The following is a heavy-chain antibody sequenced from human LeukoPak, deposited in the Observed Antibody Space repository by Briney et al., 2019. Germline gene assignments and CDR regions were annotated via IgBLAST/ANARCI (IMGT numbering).Heavy chain of an antibody. CDR2: IIPIFGTA. J-gene: IGHJ6*02. CDR3: ARDTGLSGSYEDYYYYYGMDV. V-gene: IGHV1-69*05. CDR1: GGTFSSYA. D-gene: IGHD1-26*01. Sequence: ASVKVSCKASGGTFSSYAISWVRQAPGQGLEWMGGIIPIFGTANYAQKLQGRVTMTTDTSTSTAYMELRSLRSDDTAVYYCARDTGLSGSYEDYYYYYGMDVWGQGTTVTVSS.